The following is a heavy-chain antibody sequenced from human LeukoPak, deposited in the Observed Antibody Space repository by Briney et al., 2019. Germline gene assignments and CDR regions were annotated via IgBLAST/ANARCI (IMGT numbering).Heavy chain of an antibody. CDR3: AKGTHWNDDISDAFDI. D-gene: IGHD1-1*01. J-gene: IGHJ3*02. V-gene: IGHV3-9*03. Sequence: HPGRSLRLSCAASGFTFDDYAMHWVRQAPGKGLEWVSGISWNSGSIGYADSVKGRFTISRDNAKNSLYLQMNSLRAEDMALYYCAKGTHWNDDISDAFDIWGQGTMVTVSS. CDR1: GFTFDDYA. CDR2: ISWNSGSI.